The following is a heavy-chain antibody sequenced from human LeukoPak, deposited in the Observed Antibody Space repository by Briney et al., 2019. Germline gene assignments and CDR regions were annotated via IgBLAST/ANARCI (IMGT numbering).Heavy chain of an antibody. V-gene: IGHV3-48*01. CDR1: GFTFSSYS. Sequence: GGSLRLSCAASGFTFSSYSMNWVRQAPGKGLEWVSYISSSSSTIYYADSVKGRFTISRDNAKNSLYLQMNSLRAEDTAVYYCAKLLRVLFGLNWFDPWGQGTLVTVSS. CDR2: ISSSSSTI. J-gene: IGHJ5*02. D-gene: IGHD2-21*01. CDR3: AKLLRVLFGLNWFDP.